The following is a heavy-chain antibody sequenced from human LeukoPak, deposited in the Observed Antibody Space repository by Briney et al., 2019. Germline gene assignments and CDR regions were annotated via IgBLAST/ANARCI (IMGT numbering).Heavy chain of an antibody. CDR2: IIPIFGTA. V-gene: IGHV1-69*13. J-gene: IGHJ4*02. CDR3: ARGSYCSSTSCYMAIDY. CDR1: GGTFSIYA. D-gene: IGHD2-2*02. Sequence: SVTVSCKASGGTFSIYAISWVRQAPGQGLEWMGGIIPIFGTANYAQKFQGRVTITADESTSTAYMELSSLRSEDTAVYYCARGSYCSSTSCYMAIDYWGQGTLVTVSS.